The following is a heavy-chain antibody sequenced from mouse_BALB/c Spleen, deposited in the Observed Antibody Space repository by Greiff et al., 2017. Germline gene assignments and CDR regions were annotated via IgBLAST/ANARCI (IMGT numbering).Heavy chain of an antibody. CDR1: GFTFSSYT. Sequence: EVKLVESGGGLVQPGGSLKLSCAASGFTFSSYTMSWVRQTPEKRLEWVAYISNGGGSTYYPDTVKGRFTISRDNAKNTLYLQMSSLKSEDTAMYYCARRLGSSYDAMDYWGQGTSVTVSS. J-gene: IGHJ4*01. D-gene: IGHD1-1*01. CDR2: ISNGGGST. CDR3: ARRLGSSYDAMDY. V-gene: IGHV5-12-2*01.